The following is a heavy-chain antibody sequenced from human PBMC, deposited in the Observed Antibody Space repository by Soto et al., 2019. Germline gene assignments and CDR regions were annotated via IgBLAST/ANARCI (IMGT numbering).Heavy chain of an antibody. Sequence: PGESLKISCKGSGFSFTNYWIGWVRQMPGKGLEWMGNIDPVDSYANYSPSFQGHITFSVDTSISTAYLQWSSLKASDTAMYFCARIESIARNWFDPWGQGTLVTVSS. J-gene: IGHJ5*02. CDR2: IDPVDSYA. D-gene: IGHD6-13*01. CDR1: GFSFTNYW. CDR3: ARIESIARNWFDP. V-gene: IGHV5-10-1*01.